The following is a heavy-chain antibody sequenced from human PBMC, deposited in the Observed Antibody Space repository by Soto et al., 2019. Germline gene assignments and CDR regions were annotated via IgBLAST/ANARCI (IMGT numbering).Heavy chain of an antibody. D-gene: IGHD4-17*01. CDR1: GFTFSSYA. V-gene: IGHV3-23*01. CDR3: ASGFSGDYNSY. J-gene: IGHJ4*02. Sequence: GGSLRLSCAASGFTFSSYAMNWVRQAPGKGLEWVSATSGSGGSTYYAGSVKGRFTISRDNSKSTVYLQMKSLRAEDTAVYYCASGFSGDYNSYWGQGNLVTVSS. CDR2: TSGSGGST.